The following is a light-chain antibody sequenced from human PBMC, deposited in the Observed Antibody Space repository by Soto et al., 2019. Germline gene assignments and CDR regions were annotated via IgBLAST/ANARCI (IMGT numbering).Light chain of an antibody. J-gene: IGKJ1*01. V-gene: IGKV1-6*01. CDR1: QTIRSH. CDR2: AAS. Sequence: IQMTQSQSSLSASVGERVIITGRASQTIRSHLNWYQQKPGKAPNLLVYAASSLQSGVPSRFSGSASGTECTLTISSLQPEELASYYCLQDRSYPWTVGQGTKVAI. CDR3: LQDRSYPWT.